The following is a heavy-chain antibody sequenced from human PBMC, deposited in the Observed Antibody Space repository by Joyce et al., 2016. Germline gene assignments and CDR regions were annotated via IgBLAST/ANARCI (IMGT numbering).Heavy chain of an antibody. CDR3: ASPTGTGGLPPNAFDV. CDR2: INQSGGT. V-gene: IGHV4-34*02. CDR1: GGSFSRYY. D-gene: IGHD2-8*02. J-gene: IGHJ3*01. Sequence: QVQLQQWGAGLLRPSDTLSLTCAVSGGSFSRYYWSWIRQAPGKGLEWIGGINQSGGTNYNLSLKSRVTMSVDTSKNQFSLKMTSVTAADTAVYYCASPTGTGGLPPNAFDVWGQGTVVTVSS.